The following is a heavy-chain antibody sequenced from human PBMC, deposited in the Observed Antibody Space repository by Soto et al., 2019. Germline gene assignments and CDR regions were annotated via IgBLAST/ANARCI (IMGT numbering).Heavy chain of an antibody. D-gene: IGHD2-15*01. V-gene: IGHV5-51*01. J-gene: IGHJ4*02. CDR1: GYSFTSYC. CDR2: IYPGDSDT. CDR3: ARVYCSGGSCYGIDY. Sequence: GESLKISCKGSGYSFTSYCIGWVRQMPGKGLEWMGIIYPGDSDTRYSPSFQGQVTISADKSISTVYMELSSLRSEDTAVYYCARVYCSGGSCYGIDYWGQGTLLTVSS.